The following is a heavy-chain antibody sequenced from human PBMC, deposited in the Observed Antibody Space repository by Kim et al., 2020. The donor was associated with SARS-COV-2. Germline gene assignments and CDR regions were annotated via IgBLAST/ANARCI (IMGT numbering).Heavy chain of an antibody. V-gene: IGHV3-49*02. Sequence: YAASVKGRFPISRHASTSIVYLQVNSLRTEDTAVYYCATYMSASWTGFDVWGQGTMVTVSS. D-gene: IGHD3-10*01. J-gene: IGHJ3*01. CDR3: ATYMSASWTGFDV.